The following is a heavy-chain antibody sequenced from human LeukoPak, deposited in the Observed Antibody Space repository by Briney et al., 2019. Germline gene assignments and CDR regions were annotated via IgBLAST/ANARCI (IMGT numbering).Heavy chain of an antibody. CDR1: GFPFSSYW. J-gene: IGHJ4*02. D-gene: IGHD1-1*01. CDR2: IKQDGSDK. CDR3: ARLTGTTGFDY. V-gene: IGHV3-7*01. Sequence: GGSLRLSXAASGFPFSSYWMSWVRQTPGKGLEWLANIKQDGSDKYYVDSVKGRFTISRDNAKNSLYLQLNSLRADDTAVYYCARLTGTTGFDYWGQGTLVTVSS.